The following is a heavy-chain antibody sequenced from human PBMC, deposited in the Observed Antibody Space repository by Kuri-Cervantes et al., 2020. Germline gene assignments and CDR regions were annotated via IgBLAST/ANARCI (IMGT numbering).Heavy chain of an antibody. V-gene: IGHV3-23*01. Sequence: GGSLRLSCAASGFTFINYAMNWVRQTPGKGPEWVSAISASGANTYYADSVKGRFTISRDNAKDSLYLQMNSLRAEDTAVYYCAREKDSGSYPFDYWGQGTLVTVSS. D-gene: IGHD1-26*01. CDR3: AREKDSGSYPFDY. J-gene: IGHJ4*02. CDR2: ISASGANT. CDR1: GFTFINYA.